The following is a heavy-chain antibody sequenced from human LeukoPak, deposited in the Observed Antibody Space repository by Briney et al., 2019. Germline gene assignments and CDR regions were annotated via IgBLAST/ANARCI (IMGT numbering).Heavy chain of an antibody. CDR2: ISWNSASV. J-gene: IGHJ4*02. D-gene: IGHD6-13*01. CDR1: GFTFDDYG. V-gene: IGHV3-9*01. Sequence: GRSLRLSCAASGFTFDDYGMHWVRQAPGKGLEWVSTISWNSASVGYVDSVKGRFTISRDNAKKTLYLQMNSLRPEDTALYYCAKDYGYSSSWYDYWGQGTLVTVSS. CDR3: AKDYGYSSSWYDY.